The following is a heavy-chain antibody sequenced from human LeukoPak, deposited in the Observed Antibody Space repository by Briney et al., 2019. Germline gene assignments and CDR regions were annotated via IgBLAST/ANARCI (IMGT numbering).Heavy chain of an antibody. V-gene: IGHV3-64D*06. D-gene: IGHD4-17*01. CDR3: VKDLGISVTTAPGFDY. Sequence: PGGSLRLSCSASGFTLSSYAMHWVCQAPGKGLEYGSAISSNGGSTYYADSVKGRFTISRDNSKNTLYLQMSSLRAEDTAVYYCVKDLGISVTTAPGFDYWGQETLVTVSS. J-gene: IGHJ4*02. CDR2: ISSNGGST. CDR1: GFTLSSYA.